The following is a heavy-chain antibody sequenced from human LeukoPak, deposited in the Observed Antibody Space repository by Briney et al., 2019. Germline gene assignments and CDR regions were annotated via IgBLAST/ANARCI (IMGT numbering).Heavy chain of an antibody. J-gene: IGHJ3*02. D-gene: IGHD3-3*01. CDR3: ARESPYDFWSGYYETDAFDI. CDR1: GGSISSYY. Sequence: SETLSLTCTVSGGSISSYYWSWIRQPPGKGLEWIGYTYYSGSTNYNPSLKSRVTISVDTSKNQFSLKLSSVTAADTAVYYCARESPYDFWSGYYETDAFDIWGQGTMVTVSS. V-gene: IGHV4-59*01. CDR2: TYYSGST.